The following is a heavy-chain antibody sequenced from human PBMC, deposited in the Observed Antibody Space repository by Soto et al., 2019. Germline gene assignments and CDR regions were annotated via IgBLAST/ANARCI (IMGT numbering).Heavy chain of an antibody. CDR1: GGSISSNY. CDR3: ARYRREAVAGYTLDN. V-gene: IGHV4-59*01. Sequence: SETLSLTCTVPGGSISSNYWTWIRQPTGKGLEWIGYVYNSGSTNYNPSLKSRVTISEDTSKSQFSLKLNSMTAADTAVYYCARYRREAVAGYTLDNWGQGILVTVSS. CDR2: VYNSGST. D-gene: IGHD6-13*01. J-gene: IGHJ4*02.